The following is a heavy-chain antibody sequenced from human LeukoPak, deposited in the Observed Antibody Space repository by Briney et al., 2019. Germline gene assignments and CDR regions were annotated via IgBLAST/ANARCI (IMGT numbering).Heavy chain of an antibody. Sequence: PSETLSLTCTVSGGSISSGSYYWSWIRQPAGKGLEWIGRIYTSGSTNYNPSLKSRVTMSVDTSKNQFSLKLSSVTAADTAVYYCARSHSGTPRFGEDWFDPWGQGTLVTVSS. J-gene: IGHJ5*02. CDR3: ARSHSGTPRFGEDWFDP. V-gene: IGHV4-61*02. CDR1: GGSISSGSYY. CDR2: IYTSGST. D-gene: IGHD3-10*01.